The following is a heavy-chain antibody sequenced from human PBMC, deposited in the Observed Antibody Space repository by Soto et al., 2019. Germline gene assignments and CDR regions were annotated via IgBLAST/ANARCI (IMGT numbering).Heavy chain of an antibody. CDR2: TSSDGATT. CDR3: AREVVLTEWFFDN. J-gene: IGHJ4*02. V-gene: IGHV3-30*04. Sequence: PGGSLTLSYATSGFTFRGYSMHWLRQASGKELEWVAVTSSDGATTYYADSVRGRFTVSRDNSKRTLFLQMNSLIPDDTAVYYCAREVVLTEWFFDNWGQGILVIVSS. CDR1: GFTFRGYS. D-gene: IGHD3-3*01.